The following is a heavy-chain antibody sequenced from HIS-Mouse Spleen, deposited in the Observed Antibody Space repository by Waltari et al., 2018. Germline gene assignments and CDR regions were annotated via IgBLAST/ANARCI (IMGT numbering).Heavy chain of an antibody. D-gene: IGHD6-6*01. J-gene: IGHJ4*02. CDR2: IWYDGSNK. CDR3: ARTYSSSLYYFDY. CDR1: GFTFSSYG. V-gene: IGHV3-33*01. Sequence: QVQLVESGGGVVQPGRSLRLSCAASGFTFSSYGMHWVRRAPGKGLEWVAVIWYDGSNKYYADSVKGRFTISRDNSKNTLYLQMNSLRAEDTAVYYCARTYSSSLYYFDYWGQGTLVTVSS.